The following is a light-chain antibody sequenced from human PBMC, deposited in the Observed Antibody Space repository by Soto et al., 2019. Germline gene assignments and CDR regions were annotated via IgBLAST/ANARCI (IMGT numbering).Light chain of an antibody. Sequence: EIVLTQSPATLSLSPGGRATLSCRASQSVSSYLAWYQQKPGQAPRLLIYDASNRATGIPARFSGSGSGTDFTLTISCLEPEDFAIYYCQQRSNWPPVTFGGGTKVEIK. V-gene: IGKV3-11*01. CDR1: QSVSSY. CDR2: DAS. J-gene: IGKJ4*01. CDR3: QQRSNWPPVT.